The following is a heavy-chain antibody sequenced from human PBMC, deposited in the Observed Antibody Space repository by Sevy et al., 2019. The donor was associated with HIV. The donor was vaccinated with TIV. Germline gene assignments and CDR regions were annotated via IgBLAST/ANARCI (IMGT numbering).Heavy chain of an antibody. J-gene: IGHJ4*02. D-gene: IGHD2-15*01. V-gene: IGHV3-23*01. CDR2: ISGSGGSI. Sequence: GGSLRLSCAASGFIFNSYGMSWVRQAPGKGMEWVSGISGSGGSIYYADSVKGRFTISRDNFKNTLYLQMNSLRAEDTAVYYCPGVGTATNFDYWGQGTLVTVSS. CDR1: GFIFNSYG. CDR3: PGVGTATNFDY.